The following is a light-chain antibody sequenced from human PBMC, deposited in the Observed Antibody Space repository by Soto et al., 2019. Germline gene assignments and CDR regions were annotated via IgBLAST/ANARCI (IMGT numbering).Light chain of an antibody. CDR3: SSYTTTSTYV. Sequence: QSVLTQPASVSGSPGQSVTISCTGTSSDVGGYDYVSWYQQHPGKAPKFMIYEVTNRPSGVSHRFSGSKSGNTASLTISGLQAEDEADYYSSSYTTTSTYVFGTGTKVTVL. CDR2: EVT. CDR1: SSDVGGYDY. V-gene: IGLV2-14*01. J-gene: IGLJ1*01.